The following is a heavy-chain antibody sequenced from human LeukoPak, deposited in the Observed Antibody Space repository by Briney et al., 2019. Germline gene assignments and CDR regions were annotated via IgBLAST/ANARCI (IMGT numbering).Heavy chain of an antibody. CDR3: ARDISGSRYAYGY. D-gene: IGHD1-26*01. CDR2: IYYSGST. V-gene: IGHV4-61*01. CDR1: GGSISSGTDY. Sequence: SETLSLTCTVSGGSISSGTDYWSWIRQPPGKGLEWIGYIYYSGSTNYNPSLKSRVTISVDTSKNQFSLKLSSVTAADTAVYYCARDISGSRYAYGYWGQGTLVTVSS. J-gene: IGHJ4*02.